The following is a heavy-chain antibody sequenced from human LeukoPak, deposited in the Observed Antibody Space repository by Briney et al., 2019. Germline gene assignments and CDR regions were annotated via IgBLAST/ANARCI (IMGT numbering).Heavy chain of an antibody. CDR2: IYSGGST. CDR3: ARDEGYSSSWYRY. J-gene: IGHJ4*02. CDR1: GFTFSSYA. Sequence: PGGSLRLSCAASGFTFSSYAMSWVRQAPGKGLEWVSVIYSGGSTYYADSVKGRFTISRDNSKNTLYLQMNSLRAEDTAVYYCARDEGYSSSWYRYWGQGTLVTVSS. D-gene: IGHD6-13*01. V-gene: IGHV3-53*01.